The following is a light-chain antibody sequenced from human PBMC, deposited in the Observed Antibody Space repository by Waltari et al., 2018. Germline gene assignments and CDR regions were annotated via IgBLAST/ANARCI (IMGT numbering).Light chain of an antibody. CDR2: HVT. V-gene: IGLV2-11*01. J-gene: IGLJ1*01. CDR3: CSFGGTHTYV. Sequence: QSALTQPASVSGSPGQSLTISCTGTSSDVGGYTYLSWYPQPPGQTPQLIIYHVTERPSGVPDRFSGSKSGNPASLTISGLQVEDEADYYCCSFGGTHTYVCGTGTTVTVL. CDR1: SSDVGGYTY.